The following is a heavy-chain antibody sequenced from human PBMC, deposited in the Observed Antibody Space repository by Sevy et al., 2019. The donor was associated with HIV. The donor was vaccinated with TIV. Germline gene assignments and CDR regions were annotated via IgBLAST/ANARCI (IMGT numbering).Heavy chain of an antibody. V-gene: IGHV4-4*07. D-gene: IGHD2-8*02. Sequence: SETLSLTCTVSGASITTYYWSWFRQPTEKGLGWIGRMHSGGNTNYNPSLQGRVTMSLDTSKNQFSLTLDFVTAADAAVYYCARDTGKNYWGQGILVTVSS. J-gene: IGHJ4*02. CDR1: GASITTYY. CDR3: ARDTGKNY. CDR2: MHSGGNT.